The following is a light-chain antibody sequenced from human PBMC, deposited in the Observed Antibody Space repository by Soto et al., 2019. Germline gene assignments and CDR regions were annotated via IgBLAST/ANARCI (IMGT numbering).Light chain of an antibody. V-gene: IGKV1-5*01. CDR3: QQYNSYSRT. CDR1: QSISSW. CDR2: DAS. J-gene: IGKJ1*01. Sequence: DIQMTQSPSTLSASVGDRVTITCRASQSISSWWAWYQQKPGKAPKLLIYDASSLESGVPSRFSGSGSGTEFTLTISSLQPDDFATYYCQQYNSYSRTFGQGNKVEIK.